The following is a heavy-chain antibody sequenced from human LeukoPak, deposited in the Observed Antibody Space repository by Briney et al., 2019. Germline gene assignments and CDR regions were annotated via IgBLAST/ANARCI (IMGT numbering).Heavy chain of an antibody. CDR3: ARDGYVDYFDY. J-gene: IGHJ4*02. Sequence: GGSLRLSCAASGFTFDDYAMHWVRQAPGKGLEWVSGISWNSGSIGYADSVKGRFTISRDNSKNTLYLQMNSLRAEDTAVYYCARDGYVDYFDYWGQGTLVTVSS. D-gene: IGHD5-12*01. CDR1: GFTFDDYA. CDR2: ISWNSGSI. V-gene: IGHV3-9*01.